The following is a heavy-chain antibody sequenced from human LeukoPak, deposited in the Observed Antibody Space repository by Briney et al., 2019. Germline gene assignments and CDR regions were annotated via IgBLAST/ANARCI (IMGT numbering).Heavy chain of an antibody. CDR3: ARGGDIAAAGRTGADYMDV. CDR1: GFTFDDYA. D-gene: IGHD6-13*01. V-gene: IGHV3-74*01. CDR2: INSDGSRT. J-gene: IGHJ6*03. Sequence: PGGSLRLSCAASGFTFDDYAMHWVRQAPGKGLVWVSRINSDGSRTSYADSVKGRFTISRDNAKNTLYMHVNSLRVEDTAVFYCARGGDIAAAGRTGADYMDVWGKGTTVTISS.